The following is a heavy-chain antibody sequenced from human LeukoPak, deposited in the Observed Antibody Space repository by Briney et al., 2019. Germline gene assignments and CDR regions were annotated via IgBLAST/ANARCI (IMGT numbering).Heavy chain of an antibody. CDR2: INWNGGST. V-gene: IGHV3-20*04. J-gene: IGHJ5*02. Sequence: AGGSLRLSCAASGFTFSSYAMSWVRQAPGKGLEWVSGINWNGGSTGYADSVKGRFTISRDNAKNSLYLQMHSLRAEDTALYYCARDALVAARLGWFDPWGQGTLVTVSS. CDR3: ARDALVAARLGWFDP. CDR1: GFTFSSYA. D-gene: IGHD6-6*01.